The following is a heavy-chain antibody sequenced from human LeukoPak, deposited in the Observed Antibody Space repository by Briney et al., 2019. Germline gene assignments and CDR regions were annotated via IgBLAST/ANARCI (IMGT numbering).Heavy chain of an antibody. CDR3: ARHSRVGASVDY. Sequence: PSETLSLTCTVSGGSISIYYWSWIRQPQGKGLEWIGYIYYSGSTNYNPSLKSRVTISVDTSKNQFSLKLSSVTAADTAVYYCARHSRVGASVDYWGQGTLVTVSS. CDR1: GGSISIYY. D-gene: IGHD1-26*01. V-gene: IGHV4-59*08. J-gene: IGHJ4*02. CDR2: IYYSGST.